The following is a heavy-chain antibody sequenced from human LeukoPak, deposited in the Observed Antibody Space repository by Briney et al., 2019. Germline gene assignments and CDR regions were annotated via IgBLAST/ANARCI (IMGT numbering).Heavy chain of an antibody. Sequence: SETLSLTCTVSGGSISSVYWSWIRQPAGKGLEWIGRIYNNENTNYKPSLKSRVTMSLDTSKNQFSLKLSSVTAADTAVYYCARGTYTSGSFKFDYWGQGILVTVSS. CDR3: ARGTYTSGSFKFDY. CDR2: IYNNENT. J-gene: IGHJ4*02. CDR1: GGSISSVY. D-gene: IGHD3-10*01. V-gene: IGHV4-4*07.